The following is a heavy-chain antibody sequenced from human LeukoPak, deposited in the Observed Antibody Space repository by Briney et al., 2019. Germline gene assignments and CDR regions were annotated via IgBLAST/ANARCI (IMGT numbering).Heavy chain of an antibody. CDR2: ISGGGDNT. CDR3: AKGEAVAGKFDY. D-gene: IGHD6-19*01. Sequence: GGSLRLSCTVFGFTFSNYAMHWVRQAPGKGLEWVSTISGGGDNTYYADSVKGRFTISRDNSKNTLYLQMNSLRAEDTAVYYCAKGEAVAGKFDYWGQGTLVTVSS. J-gene: IGHJ4*02. V-gene: IGHV3-23*01. CDR1: GFTFSNYA.